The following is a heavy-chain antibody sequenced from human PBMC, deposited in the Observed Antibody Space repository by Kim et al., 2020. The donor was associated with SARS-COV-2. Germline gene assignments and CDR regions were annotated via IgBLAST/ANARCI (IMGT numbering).Heavy chain of an antibody. D-gene: IGHD2-21*02. Sequence: GRFTISRDNAKNSLYLQMNSLRAEDTAVYYCARAAYCGGDCYSAPYAFDIWGQGTMVTVSS. J-gene: IGHJ3*02. CDR3: ARAAYCGGDCYSAPYAFDI. V-gene: IGHV3-11*06.